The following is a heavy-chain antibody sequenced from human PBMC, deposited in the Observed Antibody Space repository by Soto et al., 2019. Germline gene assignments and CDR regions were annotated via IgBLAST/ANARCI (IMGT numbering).Heavy chain of an antibody. J-gene: IGHJ4*02. CDR3: ASTYCGGDCYSVDGFDY. CDR2: IYYSGST. CDR1: GGSISSGGYY. V-gene: IGHV4-31*03. D-gene: IGHD2-21*02. Sequence: SETLSLTCTVSGGSISSGGYYWGWIRQHPGKGLEWSGYIYYSGSTYYNPSLKSRVTISVDTSKNQFSLKLSSVTAADTAVYYCASTYCGGDCYSVDGFDYWGQGTLVTVSS.